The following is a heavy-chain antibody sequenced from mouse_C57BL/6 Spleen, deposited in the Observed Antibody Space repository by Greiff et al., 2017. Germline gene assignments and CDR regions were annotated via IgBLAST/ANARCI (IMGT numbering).Heavy chain of an antibody. V-gene: IGHV1-82*01. CDR2: IYPGDGDT. Sequence: QVQLKESGPELVKPGASVKISCKASGYAFSSSWMNWVKQRPGKGLEWIGRIYPGDGDTNYNGKFKGKATLTADKSSSTAYMQLSSLTSEDSAVYFCAVYYGKRYYAMDYWGQGTSVTVSS. D-gene: IGHD2-1*01. J-gene: IGHJ4*01. CDR1: GYAFSSSW. CDR3: AVYYGKRYYAMDY.